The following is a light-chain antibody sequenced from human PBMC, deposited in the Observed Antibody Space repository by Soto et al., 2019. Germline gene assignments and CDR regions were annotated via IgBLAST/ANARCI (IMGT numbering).Light chain of an antibody. CDR3: CSYAGDYTFV. Sequence: ALTQPRSVSGSPGQSVTISCTGTSSDVGGYNYVSWYQQHPGRAPRVMIYDVKTRPSGVPDRFSGSKSGNTASLTISELQAEDEADYYCCSYAGDYTFVFGTGTKLTVL. J-gene: IGLJ1*01. CDR2: DVK. CDR1: SSDVGGYNY. V-gene: IGLV2-11*01.